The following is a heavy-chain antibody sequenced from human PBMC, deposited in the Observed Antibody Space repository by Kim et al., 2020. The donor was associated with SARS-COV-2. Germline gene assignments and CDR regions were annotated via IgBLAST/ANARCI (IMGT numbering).Heavy chain of an antibody. Sequence: ASVKVSCKASGYTFTSYYMHWVRQAPGQGLEWMGIINPSGGSTSYAQKFQGRVTMTRDTSTSTVYMELSSLRSEDTAVYYCARDQEIAAAGPYYYYYGMDVWGQGTTVTVSS. V-gene: IGHV1-46*01. CDR1: GYTFTSYY. CDR2: INPSGGST. D-gene: IGHD6-13*01. J-gene: IGHJ6*02. CDR3: ARDQEIAAAGPYYYYYGMDV.